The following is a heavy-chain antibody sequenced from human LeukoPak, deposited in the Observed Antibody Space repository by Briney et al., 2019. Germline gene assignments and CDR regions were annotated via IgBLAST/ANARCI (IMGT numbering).Heavy chain of an antibody. CDR1: GGSISSSSYY. CDR3: ARVGWLPFDY. V-gene: IGHV4-39*01. CDR2: IYYSGST. J-gene: IGHJ4*02. D-gene: IGHD6-19*01. Sequence: SETLSLTCTVSGGSISSSSYYWGWIRQPPGKGLEWIGSIYYSGSTYYNPSLKSRVTISVDTSKNQFSLKLSSVTAADTAVYYCARVGWLPFDYWGQGTLVTVSS.